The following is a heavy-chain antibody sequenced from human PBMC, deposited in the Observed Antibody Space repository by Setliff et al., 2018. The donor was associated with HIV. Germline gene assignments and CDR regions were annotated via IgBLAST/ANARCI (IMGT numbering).Heavy chain of an antibody. CDR1: GYYFTTFW. CDR3: ATLTGTTGY. J-gene: IGHJ4*02. V-gene: IGHV5-51*01. CDR2: IYPGDSHT. Sequence: GESLKISCKGSGYYFTTFWIAWVRQMPGKGLEWMGFIYPGDSHTTYSPSFQGQVTISVDTSVSTAYLQWSSLKASDTAMYYCATLTGTTGYWGQGTLVTVSS. D-gene: IGHD1-7*01.